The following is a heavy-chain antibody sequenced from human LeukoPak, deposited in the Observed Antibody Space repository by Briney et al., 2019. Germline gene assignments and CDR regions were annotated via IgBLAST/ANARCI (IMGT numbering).Heavy chain of an antibody. CDR3: ARYSSSGWHIHFDY. J-gene: IGHJ4*02. CDR1: GGSISSGDYY. CDR2: IYYSGGT. V-gene: IGHV4-30-4*02. D-gene: IGHD6-19*01. Sequence: SETLSLTCTVSGGSISSGDYYWSWIRQPPGKGLEWIGYIYYSGGTYYNPSLKSRVTISVDTSKNQFSLKLSSVTAADTAVYYCARYSSSGWHIHFDYWGQGTLVTVSS.